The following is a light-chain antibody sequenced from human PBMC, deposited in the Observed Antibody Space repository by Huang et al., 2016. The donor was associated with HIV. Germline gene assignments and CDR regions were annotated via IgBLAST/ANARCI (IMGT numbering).Light chain of an antibody. CDR1: QGINSA. Sequence: AIQLTQSPSSLSASIGDRVTITCRASQGINSALAWYQQKPGKAPKLLIYDASILENGVPSRFSGSGSGTEFTVTISSLQPEDFATYHCQQLNSYPYTFGQGTKLEIK. CDR3: QQLNSYPYT. J-gene: IGKJ2*01. V-gene: IGKV1-13*02. CDR2: DAS.